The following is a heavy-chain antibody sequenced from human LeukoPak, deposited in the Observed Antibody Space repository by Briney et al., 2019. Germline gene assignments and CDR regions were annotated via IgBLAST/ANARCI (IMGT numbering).Heavy chain of an antibody. CDR2: INSAGSST. J-gene: IGHJ4*02. CDR1: GFTFSSYW. V-gene: IGHV3-74*01. Sequence: GGSVRLSCAASGFTFSSYWMHWVRQGPGKGLVWVSRINSAGSSTTYADSVKGRFTISRDNAKNTLYLQMNSLRAEDTAVYYCARDLDRYYFDYWGQGTLVTVSS. CDR3: ARDLDRYYFDY.